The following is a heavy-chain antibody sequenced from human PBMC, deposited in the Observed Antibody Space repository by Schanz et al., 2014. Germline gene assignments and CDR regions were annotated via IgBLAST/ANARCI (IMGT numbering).Heavy chain of an antibody. J-gene: IGHJ4*02. CDR2: VSSDGNND. D-gene: IGHD6-19*01. Sequence: QVQLVESGGGVVQPGRSLRLSCAASGFTFSSYGMHWVRQAPGKGLEWVALVSSDGNNDYYTDSVKGRFTISRDNSKNTVHLQMNSLRAEDTALDYCARDNAHWLVDCWGQRTLGTVST. V-gene: IGHV3-30*03. CDR1: GFTFSSYG. CDR3: ARDNAHWLVDC.